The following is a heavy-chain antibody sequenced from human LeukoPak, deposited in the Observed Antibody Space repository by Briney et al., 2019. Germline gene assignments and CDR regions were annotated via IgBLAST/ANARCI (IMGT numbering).Heavy chain of an antibody. J-gene: IGHJ3*02. V-gene: IGHV3-53*01. Sequence: GGSLRLSCAASGFTVSSNYMSWVRQAPGKGLEWVSVIYSGGSTYYADSVKGRFTISRDNSKNTLYLQMNSLRAEDTAVYYCARVDTAMVRAFDIWGQGTMVTVSS. CDR3: ARVDTAMVRAFDI. CDR1: GFTVSSNY. D-gene: IGHD5-18*01. CDR2: IYSGGST.